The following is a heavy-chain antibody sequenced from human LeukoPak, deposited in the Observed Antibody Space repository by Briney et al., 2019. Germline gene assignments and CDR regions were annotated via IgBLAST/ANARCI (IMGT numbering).Heavy chain of an antibody. D-gene: IGHD3-22*01. CDR2: IYYTGST. Sequence: SETLSLTCTVSGGSISGYYWSWIRQPPGKGLEWIGYIYYTGSTNYNLSLKSRVTISVDTSKNQFSLKLSSVTAADTAVYFCAGGGDSGGYYYPMFDYWGQGTLVTVSS. CDR3: AGGGDSGGYYYPMFDY. J-gene: IGHJ4*02. CDR1: GGSISGYY. V-gene: IGHV4-59*01.